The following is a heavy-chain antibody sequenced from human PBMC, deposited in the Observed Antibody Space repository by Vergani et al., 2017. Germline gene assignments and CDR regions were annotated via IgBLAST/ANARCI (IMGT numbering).Heavy chain of an antibody. V-gene: IGHV3-21*06. Sequence: EVQMVESGGGLVKPGGSLRLSCVASGFTFSHYSMNWVRQAPGKGLEWVSSISGNNDDVYYADSVKGRFTISRDIAENSIYLEMNSLRVEDTAVYYCAREGVPRCCIVGAPDFWGQGTQVTVSS. CDR3: AREGVPRCCIVGAPDF. CDR1: GFTFSHYS. CDR2: ISGNNDDV. D-gene: IGHD1-26*01. J-gene: IGHJ4*02.